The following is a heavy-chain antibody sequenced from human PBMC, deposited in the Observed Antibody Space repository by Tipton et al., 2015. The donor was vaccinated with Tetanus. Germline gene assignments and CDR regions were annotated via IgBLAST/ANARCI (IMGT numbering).Heavy chain of an antibody. D-gene: IGHD1-1*01. Sequence: TLSLTCAVYGGSFSEYYWSWVRQPPGKGLEWIGEIHPSGSTNYNPSLKSRVTISVDTSENQLSLKLRSVTAADTALYYCARSLDQYKSGNYWGQGTLVTVSS. CDR3: ARSLDQYKSGNY. J-gene: IGHJ4*02. V-gene: IGHV4-34*01. CDR2: IHPSGST. CDR1: GGSFSEYY.